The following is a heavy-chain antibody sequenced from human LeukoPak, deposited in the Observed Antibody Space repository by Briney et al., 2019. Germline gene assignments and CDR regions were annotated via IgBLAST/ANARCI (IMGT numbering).Heavy chain of an antibody. CDR1: GFTFSSYG. CDR3: AKDRGGSPFDY. D-gene: IGHD3-16*01. J-gene: IGHJ4*02. V-gene: IGHV3-30*02. CDR2: IRYDGSNK. Sequence: PGGSLRLSCAASGFTFSSYGMYWVRQAPGKGLEWVAFIRYDGSNKYYADSVKGRFTISRDNSKNTLYLQMNSLRAEDTAVYYCAKDRGGSPFDYWGQGTLVTVSS.